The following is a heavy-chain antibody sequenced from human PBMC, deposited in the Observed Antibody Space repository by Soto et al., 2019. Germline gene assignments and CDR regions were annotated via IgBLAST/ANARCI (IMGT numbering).Heavy chain of an antibody. CDR2: INNDGSGT. CDR3: ARDVAPGYFDS. V-gene: IGHV3-74*01. J-gene: IGHJ4*02. CDR1: GFSFSSYW. Sequence: EVQLVESGGGLVQPGGSLRLSCVASGFSFSSYWMHWVRQTPGKGLMWVSRINNDGSGTADADSVRGRFTISRVNAKNTLYLQLNSLSAEDTAVYSCARDVAPGYFDSWGQGTPVTVSS. D-gene: IGHD2-21*01.